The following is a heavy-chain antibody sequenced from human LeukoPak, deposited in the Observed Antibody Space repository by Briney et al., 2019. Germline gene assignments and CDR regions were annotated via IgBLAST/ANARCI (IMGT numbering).Heavy chain of an antibody. Sequence: SGKVSCKASGGTFSTNAISWVRQPPGQGLDWMGGIIPIFGTANYAQKFQGRVTITADESTSTAYMELSSLRSEDTAVYYCARALEGSGSYPYNWFDPWGQGTLVTVSS. CDR2: IIPIFGTA. CDR1: GGTFSTNA. CDR3: ARALEGSGSYPYNWFDP. D-gene: IGHD3-10*01. V-gene: IGHV1-69*13. J-gene: IGHJ5*02.